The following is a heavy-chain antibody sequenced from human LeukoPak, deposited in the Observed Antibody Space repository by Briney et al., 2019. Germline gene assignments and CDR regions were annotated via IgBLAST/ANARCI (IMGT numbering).Heavy chain of an antibody. D-gene: IGHD1-26*01. Sequence: GGSLRLSCAASGFTFSSYGMHWVRQAPGKGLEWVAVIWYDGSNKYYADSVKGRFTISRDNSKNTLYLQMNSLRAEDTAVYYCARPLGGSYFELDYWGQGTLVTVSS. J-gene: IGHJ4*02. CDR1: GFTFSSYG. V-gene: IGHV3-33*01. CDR3: ARPLGGSYFELDY. CDR2: IWYDGSNK.